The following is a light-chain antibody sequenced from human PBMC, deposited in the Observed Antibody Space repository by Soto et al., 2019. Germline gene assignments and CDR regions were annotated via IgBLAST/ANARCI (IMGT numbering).Light chain of an antibody. Sequence: DIVMTQSPDSLAVSLGERATINCKSSQSVLSSSNNKNCLAWYQQKPGQPPRLLIYWASTRESGVPDRFSGSGSGTYFTLTISSLQAEDVAVYYCQRSYSIPWTFGQGTNVEIK. V-gene: IGKV4-1*01. CDR3: QRSYSIPWT. J-gene: IGKJ1*01. CDR1: QSVLSSSNNKNC. CDR2: WAS.